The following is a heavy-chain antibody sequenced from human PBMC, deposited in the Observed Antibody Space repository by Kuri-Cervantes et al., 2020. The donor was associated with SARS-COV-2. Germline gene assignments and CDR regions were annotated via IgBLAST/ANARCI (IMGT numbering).Heavy chain of an antibody. CDR3: TRMSTQYYDFWSGGYRDFDY. V-gene: IGHV3-49*01. CDR1: GFSFRDFG. CDR2: IKSKAYGETA. Sequence: GESLKISCTTSGFSFRDFGVTWFRQAPGKGLEWVGFIKSKAYGETAEYTASVKGRFTISRDDPKTIAYLQMNSLETEDTAVYYCTRMSTQYYDFWSGGYRDFDYWGQGTLVTVSS. J-gene: IGHJ4*02. D-gene: IGHD3-3*01.